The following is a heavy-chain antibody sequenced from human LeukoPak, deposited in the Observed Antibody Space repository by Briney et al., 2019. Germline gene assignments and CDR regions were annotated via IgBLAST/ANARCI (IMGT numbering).Heavy chain of an antibody. D-gene: IGHD7-27*01. CDR3: AREDWGPDY. J-gene: IGHJ4*02. V-gene: IGHV3-7*01. CDR2: IKQDGSQK. CDR1: GFTFTAYW. Sequence: PGGSLRLSCAASGFTFTAYWRFWVRQAPGKGLEWVANIKQDGSQKHYVDSVKGRFTISRDNAKKSLYLQMNNLRAEDTGVYYCAREDWGPDYWGQGTLVTVSS.